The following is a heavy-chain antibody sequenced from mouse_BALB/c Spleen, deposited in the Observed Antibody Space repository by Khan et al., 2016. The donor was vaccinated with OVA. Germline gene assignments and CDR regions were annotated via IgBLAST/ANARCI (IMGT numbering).Heavy chain of an antibody. CDR1: EYTFTNYG. CDR3: ARSNSYWYFDV. V-gene: IGHV9-3-1*01. J-gene: IGHJ1*01. D-gene: IGHD4-1*02. Sequence: QIQLVQSGPELKKPGETVKISCKASEYTFTNYGMNWVKQAPGKGLKWMGWINTYSGAPTYADDFKGRSAFSLETSASTAYLQIKNLKNEDTATYFCARSNSYWYFDVWGAGTTVTVSS. CDR2: INTYSGAP.